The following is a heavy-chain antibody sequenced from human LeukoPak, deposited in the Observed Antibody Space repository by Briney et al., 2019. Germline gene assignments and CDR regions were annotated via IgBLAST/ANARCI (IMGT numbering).Heavy chain of an antibody. J-gene: IGHJ6*02. D-gene: IGHD6-19*01. V-gene: IGHV4-59*01. CDR3: ARAIAVAGENYYYYGMDV. Sequence: SETLSLTCTVSGGSISSYYWSWIRQPPGKGLEWIGCIYYSGSTNYNPSLKSRVTISVDTSKNQFSLKLSSVTAADTAVYYCARAIAVAGENYYYYGMDVWGQGTTVTVSS. CDR2: IYYSGST. CDR1: GGSISSYY.